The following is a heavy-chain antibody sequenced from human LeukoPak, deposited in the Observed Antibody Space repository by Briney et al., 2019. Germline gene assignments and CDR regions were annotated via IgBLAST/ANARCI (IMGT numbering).Heavy chain of an antibody. CDR1: GGSFSGYY. CDR2: INHSGST. V-gene: IGHV4-34*01. CDR3: ARDCPSVAAAGTNYYYYMDV. J-gene: IGHJ6*03. Sequence: SETLSLTCAVYGGSFSGYYWSWIPQPPGKGLEWIGEINHSGSTNYNPSLKSRVTISVDTSKNQFSLKLSSVTAADTAVYYCARDCPSVAAAGTNYYYYMDVWGKGTTVTVSS. D-gene: IGHD6-13*01.